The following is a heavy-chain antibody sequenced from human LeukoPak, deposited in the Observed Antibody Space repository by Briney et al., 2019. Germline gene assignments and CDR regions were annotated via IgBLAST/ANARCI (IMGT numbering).Heavy chain of an antibody. CDR3: VVAARCAY. V-gene: IGHV3-7*01. D-gene: IGHD6-6*01. CDR2: IKEDGRET. CDR1: GFTFSSYW. J-gene: IGHJ4*02. Sequence: GGSLRLSCAASGFTFSSYWMSWVRQPPGKGLEWVANIKEDGRETYYVDSMKGRFTISRDNAKNSLYLQVNSLRVEDTAVYYCVVAARCAYWGQGTLVTVSS.